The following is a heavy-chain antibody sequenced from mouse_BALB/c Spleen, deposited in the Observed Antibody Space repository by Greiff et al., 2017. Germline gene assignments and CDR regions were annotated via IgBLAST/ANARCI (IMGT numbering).Heavy chain of an antibody. CDR3: ARDDVPYAMDY. V-gene: IGHV5-17*02. CDR1: GFPFSSFG. CDR2: ISSGSSTI. J-gene: IGHJ4*01. Sequence: VESGGGFVQPGGSRKLSCAASGFPFSSFGLHWVLQAPEKGLEWVAYISSGSSTIYYADTVKGRFTISRDNPKNTLFLQMTSLRSEDTAMYYCARDDVPYAMDYWGQGTSVTVSS. D-gene: IGHD2-12*01.